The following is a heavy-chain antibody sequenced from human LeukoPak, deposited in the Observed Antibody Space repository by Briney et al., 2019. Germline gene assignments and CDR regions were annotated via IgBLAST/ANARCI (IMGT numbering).Heavy chain of an antibody. CDR1: GGTFSSYA. Sequence: ASVKVSCKASGGTFSSYAISWVRQAPGQGLEWMGGIIPIFGTANYAQKFQGRVTITTDESTSTAYMELSSLRSEDTAVYYCARDYYSSGWNGQDYWGQGTLVTVSS. J-gene: IGHJ4*02. V-gene: IGHV1-69*05. CDR3: ARDYYSSGWNGQDY. D-gene: IGHD6-19*01. CDR2: IIPIFGTA.